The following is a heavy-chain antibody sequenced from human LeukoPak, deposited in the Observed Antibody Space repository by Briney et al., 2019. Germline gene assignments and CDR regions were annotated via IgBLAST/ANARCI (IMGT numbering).Heavy chain of an antibody. D-gene: IGHD3-16*01. J-gene: IGHJ4*02. CDR3: ASGSLASFFDH. CDR1: GYTFTDYY. CDR2: INTKSGGA. Sequence: GSVTLSCKASGYTFTDYYMHWVRQAPGQGLEWMGWINTKSGGANYAQKFQGRVTMNRDRSISTAYMEMSRQRSDDTAVYYCASGSLASFFDHWGQGTLVTVSS. V-gene: IGHV1-2*02.